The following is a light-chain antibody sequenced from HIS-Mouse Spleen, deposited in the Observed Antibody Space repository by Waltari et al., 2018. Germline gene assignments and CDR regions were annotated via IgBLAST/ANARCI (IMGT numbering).Light chain of an antibody. V-gene: IGKV4-1*01. J-gene: IGKJ4*01. CDR3: QQYYSTQLT. Sequence: DIVMTQSPDSLAVSLGERATINCKSSQSVLYSSNNKNNLSWYQQKPGQPPKLLMYLASTRESGVPDRFSGSGSGTDFTLTISSLQAEDVAVYYCQQYYSTQLTFGGGTKVEIK. CDR2: LAS. CDR1: QSVLYSSNNKNN.